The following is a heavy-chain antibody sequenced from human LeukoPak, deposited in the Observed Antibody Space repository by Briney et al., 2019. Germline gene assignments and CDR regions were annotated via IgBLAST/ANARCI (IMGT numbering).Heavy chain of an antibody. J-gene: IGHJ4*02. CDR1: GLTFSNAW. V-gene: IGHV3-15*04. D-gene: IGHD3-16*02. Sequence: GGSLRLSCAASGLTFSNAWMSWVRQAPGQGVEWVARIESKTDGETTDYAAPVKGRFTISRDDSKNTLYLQMNSLKTEDTAVYYCTTDYYDYVWGSYRPDYWGQGTLVTVSS. CDR2: IESKTDGETT. CDR3: TTDYYDYVWGSYRPDY.